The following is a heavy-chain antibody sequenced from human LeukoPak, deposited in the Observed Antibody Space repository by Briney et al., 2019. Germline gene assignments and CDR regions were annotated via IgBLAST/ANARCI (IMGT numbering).Heavy chain of an antibody. Sequence: GSLKLSCAASGFTFSSYAMHWVRPAPGKGLEWVAVISYDGSNKYYADSVKGRFTISRDNAKNSLYLQMNSLRAEDTAVYYCARGGYSGYDYVGNYFDYWGQGTLVTVSS. D-gene: IGHD5-12*01. J-gene: IGHJ4*02. CDR1: GFTFSSYA. CDR3: ARGGYSGYDYVGNYFDY. CDR2: ISYDGSNK. V-gene: IGHV3-30*04.